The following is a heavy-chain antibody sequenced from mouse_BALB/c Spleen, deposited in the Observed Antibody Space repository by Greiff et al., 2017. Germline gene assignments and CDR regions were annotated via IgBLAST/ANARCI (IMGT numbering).Heavy chain of an antibody. D-gene: IGHD2-4*01. CDR3: ARSDYDLRFAY. CDR2: ISSGSSTI. CDR1: GFTFSSFG. J-gene: IGHJ3*01. V-gene: IGHV5-17*02. Sequence: EVKLMESGGGLVQPGGSRKLSCAASGFTFSSFGMHWVRQAPEKGLEWVAYISSGSSTIYYADTVKGRFTISRDNPKNTLFLQMTSLRSEDTAMYYCARSDYDLRFAYWGQGTLVTVSA.